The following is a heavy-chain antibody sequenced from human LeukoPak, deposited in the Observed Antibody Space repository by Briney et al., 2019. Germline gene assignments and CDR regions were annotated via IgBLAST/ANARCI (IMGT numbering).Heavy chain of an antibody. V-gene: IGHV4-30-2*01. CDR1: DGSISNGCDS. Sequence: SETLSLTCTVADGSISNGCDSWSWIRQPPGKGLESIGYIYHSGSTYYNPSLKSRVTISVDRSKNQFSLKLSSVTAADTAVYYCARGRRVLRFLEWSTQGYYYYGMDVWGQGTTVTVSS. CDR2: IYHSGST. J-gene: IGHJ6*02. D-gene: IGHD3-3*01. CDR3: ARGRRVLRFLEWSTQGYYYYGMDV.